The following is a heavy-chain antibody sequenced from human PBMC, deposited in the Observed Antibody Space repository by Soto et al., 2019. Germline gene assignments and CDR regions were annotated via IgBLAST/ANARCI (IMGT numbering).Heavy chain of an antibody. CDR3: AKDRTAVARGAEYFQH. CDR2: ISGSGGST. Sequence: PGGSLRLSCAASGFTFSSYAMSWVRQAPGKGLEWVSAISGSGGSTYYADSVKGRFTISRDNSKNTLYLQMNSLGAEDTAVYYCAKDRTAVARGAEYFQHWGQGTLVTVSS. D-gene: IGHD6-19*01. J-gene: IGHJ1*01. CDR1: GFTFSSYA. V-gene: IGHV3-23*01.